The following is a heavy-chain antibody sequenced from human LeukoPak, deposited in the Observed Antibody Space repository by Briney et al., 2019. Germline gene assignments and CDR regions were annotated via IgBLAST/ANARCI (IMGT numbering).Heavy chain of an antibody. Sequence: SETLSLTCAVYGGSFSGYYWSWIRQPPGKGREWIGEINHSGSTNYNSSLKSRVTISVDTSKNQFSLKLSSVTAADTAVYYCARVGSHTAMVNGVGYWGQGTLVTVSS. V-gene: IGHV4-34*01. D-gene: IGHD5-18*01. CDR1: GGSFSGYY. J-gene: IGHJ4*02. CDR2: INHSGST. CDR3: ARVGSHTAMVNGVGY.